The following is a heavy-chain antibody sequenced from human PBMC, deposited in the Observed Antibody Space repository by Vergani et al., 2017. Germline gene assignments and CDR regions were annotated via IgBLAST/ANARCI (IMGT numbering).Heavy chain of an antibody. D-gene: IGHD1-7*01. V-gene: IGHV3-15*01. J-gene: IGHJ4*02. CDR2: IKSKTDGGTT. CDR1: GFTFSDYY. CDR3: TTVSYNWNLGRGVDY. Sequence: VQLVESGGGLVKPGGSLRLSCAASGFTFSDYYMSWIRQAPGKGLEWVGRIKSKTDGGTTDYAAPVKGRFTISRDDSKNTLYLQMNSLKTEDTAVYYCTTVSYNWNLGRGVDYWGQGTLVTVSS.